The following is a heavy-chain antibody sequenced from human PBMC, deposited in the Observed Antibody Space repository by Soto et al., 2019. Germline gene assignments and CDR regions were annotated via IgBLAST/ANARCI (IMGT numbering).Heavy chain of an antibody. CDR1: GYTFTGYY. Sequence: QVQLVQSGAEVKKPGASVKVSCKASGYTFTGYYMHWVRQAPGQGLEWMGWINPNSGGTNYAQKFQGWVTMTRDTSISTAYMELSRLRSDDTAVYYCARGFMITFGGVIVPDFGYWGQGTLVTVSS. CDR3: ARGFMITFGGVIVPDFGY. CDR2: INPNSGGT. V-gene: IGHV1-2*04. D-gene: IGHD3-16*02. J-gene: IGHJ4*02.